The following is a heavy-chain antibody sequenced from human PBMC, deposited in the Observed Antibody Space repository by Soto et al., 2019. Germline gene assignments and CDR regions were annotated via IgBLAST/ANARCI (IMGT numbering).Heavy chain of an antibody. CDR1: GFTFSSYA. Sequence: PGGSLRLSCAASGFTFSSYAMSWVRQAPGKGLEWVSAVSGGGVSTYYADSVKGRFTISRDNSKNTLYLQVNSLRAEDTAVYYCEKEGYDSSGPIDNWGQGTLVTVSS. J-gene: IGHJ4*02. CDR2: VSGGGVST. D-gene: IGHD3-22*01. V-gene: IGHV3-23*01. CDR3: EKEGYDSSGPIDN.